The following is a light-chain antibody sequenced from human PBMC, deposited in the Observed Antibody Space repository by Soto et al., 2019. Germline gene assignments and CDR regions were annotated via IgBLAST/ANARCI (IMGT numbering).Light chain of an antibody. J-gene: IGKJ1*01. CDR1: QSISSW. CDR2: AAS. V-gene: IGKV1-5*01. CDR3: RQYMICCWE. Sequence: LQVNQKPSTLSGSVRVWITVTCGASQSISSWLAWYQQRPGKPPKLLIYAASSLPSGVPSRFSCSGSGTDFTLTISSLQPEDFASYDCRQYMICCWEFGRGTKVDIK.